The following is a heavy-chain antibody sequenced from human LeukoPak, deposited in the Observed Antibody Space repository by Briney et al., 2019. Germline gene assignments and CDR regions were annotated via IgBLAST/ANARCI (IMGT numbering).Heavy chain of an antibody. D-gene: IGHD3-10*01. CDR3: ARDLVGLYYFDY. Sequence: SVKVSCKASGGTFSSYAISWVRQAAGQGLEWMGGIIPIFGTANYAQKFQGRVTITADESTSTAYMELSSLRSEDTAVYYCARDLVGLYYFDYWGQGTLVTVSS. J-gene: IGHJ4*02. CDR1: GGTFSSYA. CDR2: IIPIFGTA. V-gene: IGHV1-69*13.